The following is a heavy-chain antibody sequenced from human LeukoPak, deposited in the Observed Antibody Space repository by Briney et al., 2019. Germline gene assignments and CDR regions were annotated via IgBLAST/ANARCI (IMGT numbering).Heavy chain of an antibody. V-gene: IGHV1-24*01. D-gene: IGHD1-26*01. CDR1: GYTLTELS. J-gene: IGHJ6*03. CDR2: FDPEDDEI. Sequence: ASVKVSCKVSGYTLTELSMHWVRQAPGKGLEWMGGFDPEDDEIIYAQRFQGRVTMTEDASTDTAYMELRSLRSEDTAVYYCARVDGATWDYYYYMDVWGKGTTVTVSS. CDR3: ARVDGATWDYYYYMDV.